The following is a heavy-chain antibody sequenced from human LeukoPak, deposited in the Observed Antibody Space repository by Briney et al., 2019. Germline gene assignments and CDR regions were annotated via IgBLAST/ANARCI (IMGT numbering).Heavy chain of an antibody. CDR1: GFTFSNKS. D-gene: IGHD3-3*01. Sequence: PGGSLRLSCAASGFTFSNKSMNWVRQAPGKGLEWVSYISPSSSTIYYADSVKGRFTISRDNAKNSLSLQMNSLRAEDTAVYYCARADFKSGLDYWGQGTLVTVSS. J-gene: IGHJ4*02. CDR3: ARADFKSGLDY. V-gene: IGHV3-48*01. CDR2: ISPSSSTI.